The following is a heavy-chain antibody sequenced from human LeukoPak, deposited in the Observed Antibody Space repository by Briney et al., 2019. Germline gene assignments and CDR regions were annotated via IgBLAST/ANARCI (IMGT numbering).Heavy chain of an antibody. CDR1: GGSFSGYY. D-gene: IGHD2-15*01. CDR2: INHSGST. CDR3: ARDGPAATAGIDY. Sequence: SETLSLTCAVYGGSFSGYYWSWIRQPPGKGLEWIGEINHSGSTNYNPSLKSRVTISVDTSKNQFSLKLSSVTAADTAVYYCARDGPAATAGIDYWGQGTLVTVSP. V-gene: IGHV4-34*01. J-gene: IGHJ4*02.